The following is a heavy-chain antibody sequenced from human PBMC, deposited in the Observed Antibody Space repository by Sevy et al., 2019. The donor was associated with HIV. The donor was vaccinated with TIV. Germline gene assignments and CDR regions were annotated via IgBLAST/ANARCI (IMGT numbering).Heavy chain of an antibody. CDR3: ARGGGVGDYYYYYGMDV. V-gene: IGHV1-8*01. CDR2: MNPNSGNT. Sequence: ASVKVSCKASGYTFTSYDINWVRQATGQGLEWMGWMNPNSGNTGYAQKFQGRVTMTRNTSISTAYMELSSLRSEDTAVYYCARGGGVGDYYYYYGMDVWGQGTTVTVSS. CDR1: GYTFTSYD. J-gene: IGHJ6*02. D-gene: IGHD3-16*01.